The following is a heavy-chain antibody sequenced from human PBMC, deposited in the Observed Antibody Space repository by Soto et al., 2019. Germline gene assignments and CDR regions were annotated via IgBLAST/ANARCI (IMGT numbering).Heavy chain of an antibody. CDR2: ISSSGGNI. CDR1: GFTFSDYY. J-gene: IGHJ4*02. V-gene: IGHV3-11*01. Sequence: QVQLLESGGGLVKPGGSLRLSCAASGFTFSDYYMSWIRQAPGKGLEWVSYISSSGGNISYADSVKGRFTISRDNAKNSLYLKMNSTRAEDTAVYYCAMDDIAAAGNNFHLDYRGQGTLVTVSS. D-gene: IGHD6-13*01. CDR3: AMDDIAAAGNNFHLDY.